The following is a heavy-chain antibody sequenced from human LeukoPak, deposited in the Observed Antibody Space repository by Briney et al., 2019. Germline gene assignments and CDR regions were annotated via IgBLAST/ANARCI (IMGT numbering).Heavy chain of an antibody. J-gene: IGHJ6*03. CDR3: ARAPWANADYYYYMDV. D-gene: IGHD4/OR15-4a*01. Sequence: SVKVSCKASGGTFSSYAISWVRQAPGQGLEWMGGIIPIFGTANYAQKFQGRGTITTDESTSTAYMEPSSLRSEDTAVYYCARAPWANADYYYYMDVWGKGTTVTVSS. CDR2: IIPIFGTA. CDR1: GGTFSSYA. V-gene: IGHV1-69*05.